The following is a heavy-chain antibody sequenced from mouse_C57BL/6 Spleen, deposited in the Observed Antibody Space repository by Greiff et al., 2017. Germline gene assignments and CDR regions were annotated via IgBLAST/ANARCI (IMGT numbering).Heavy chain of an antibody. CDR2: IWSGGST. D-gene: IGHD1-1*01. J-gene: IGHJ3*01. Sequence: VQRVESGPGLVQPSQSLSITCTVSGFSLTSYGVHWVRQSPGKGLEWLGVIWSGGSTDYNAAFISRLSISKDNSKSQVFFKMNSLQADDTAIYYCASSYYYGSNPFAYWGQGTLVTVSA. V-gene: IGHV2-2*01. CDR3: ASSYYYGSNPFAY. CDR1: GFSLTSYG.